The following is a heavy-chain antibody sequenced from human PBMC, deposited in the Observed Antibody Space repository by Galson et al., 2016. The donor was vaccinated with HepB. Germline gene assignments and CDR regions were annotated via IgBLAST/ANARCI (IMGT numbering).Heavy chain of an antibody. V-gene: IGHV2-5*01. CDR1: GFSLTTTAVG. D-gene: IGHD6-19*01. CDR2: IYWNDDN. Sequence: PALVKPPQTLTLTCTFSGFSLTTTAVGVGWFRQPPGKALEWLALIYWNDDNHYSPSLRSRLTLTKDTSKNHVVLTMTNVDPVDTATYYCAHGSGWLFDYWGQGTLVTVSS. J-gene: IGHJ4*02. CDR3: AHGSGWLFDY.